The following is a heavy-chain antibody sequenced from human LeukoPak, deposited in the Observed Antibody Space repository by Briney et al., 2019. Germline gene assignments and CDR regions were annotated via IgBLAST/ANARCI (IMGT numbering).Heavy chain of an antibody. D-gene: IGHD6-19*01. CDR2: ISRNSGSI. Sequence: GRSLRLSCAASGFTFDDYAMHWVRQAPGKGLEWVSGISRNSGSIGYADSVKGRFTISRDNAKNSLHLQMNSLRAEDTALYYCAKATVAGYFDYWGQGTLVTVSS. CDR1: GFTFDDYA. CDR3: AKATVAGYFDY. J-gene: IGHJ4*02. V-gene: IGHV3-9*01.